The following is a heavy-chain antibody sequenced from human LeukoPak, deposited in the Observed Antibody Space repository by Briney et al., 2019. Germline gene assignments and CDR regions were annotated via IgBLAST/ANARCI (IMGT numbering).Heavy chain of an antibody. Sequence: ASVKVSCKASGYTFTSYYMHWVRQAPGQGLEWMGIINPSGGSTSYAQKFQGRVTMTSDTSTTPVYMGVGSLRSEDTAVYYCARAGRDIVLMVYAMALDYWGQGTLVTVSS. J-gene: IGHJ4*02. CDR1: GYTFTSYY. D-gene: IGHD2-8*01. V-gene: IGHV1-46*03. CDR3: ARAGRDIVLMVYAMALDY. CDR2: INPSGGST.